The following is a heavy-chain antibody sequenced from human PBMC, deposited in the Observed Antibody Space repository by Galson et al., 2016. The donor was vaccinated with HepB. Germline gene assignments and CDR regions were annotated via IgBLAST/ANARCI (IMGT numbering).Heavy chain of an antibody. CDR3: AREERGNNGYDYFDS. CDR2: ISSSGGTI. CDR1: GFTFSDCY. J-gene: IGHJ4*02. V-gene: IGHV3-11*04. Sequence: SLRLSCAVSGFTFSDCYMSWIRQAPGKGLEWVSYISSSGGTIHYSDSVEGRFTVSRDNAQNSLHLHMNSLRPEDTAVYYCAREERGNNGYDYFDSWGQGTLVTVSS. D-gene: IGHD5-12*01.